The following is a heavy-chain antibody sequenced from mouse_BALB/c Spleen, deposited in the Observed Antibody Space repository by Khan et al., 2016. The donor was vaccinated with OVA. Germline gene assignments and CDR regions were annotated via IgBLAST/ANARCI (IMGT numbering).Heavy chain of an antibody. V-gene: IGHV3-2*02. CDR2: ISYSGST. CDR3: ARTARIKY. CDR1: GYSFTSGYG. J-gene: IGHJ2*01. Sequence: VRLQQSGPGLVKPSQSLSLTCTVTGYSFTSGYGWNWIRQFPGNKLEWMGYISYSGSTNYNPSLKSRISITRDTSKNQFFLQLNSVTTEDTATYYCARTARIKYWGQGTTLTVSS. D-gene: IGHD1-2*01.